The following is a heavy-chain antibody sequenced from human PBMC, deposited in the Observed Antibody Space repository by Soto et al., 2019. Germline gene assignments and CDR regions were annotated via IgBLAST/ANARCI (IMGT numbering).Heavy chain of an antibody. Sequence: VASVKVSCKASGYTFTSYAMHWVRQAPGQRLEWMGWINAGNGNTKYSQKFQGRFTITRDTSASTAYMELRSLITEDTAVYYCARGITGTTPFDYWGQGTLVTVSS. CDR3: ARGITGTTPFDY. J-gene: IGHJ4*02. V-gene: IGHV1-3*01. CDR2: INAGNGNT. D-gene: IGHD1-7*01. CDR1: GYTFTSYA.